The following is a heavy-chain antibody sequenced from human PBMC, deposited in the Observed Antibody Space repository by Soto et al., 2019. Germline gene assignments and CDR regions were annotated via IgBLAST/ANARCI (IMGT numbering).Heavy chain of an antibody. J-gene: IGHJ6*02. Sequence: SVKVSCKASGGTFSSYAISGVREAPGQGLEWMGGIIPIFGTANYAQKFQGRVTITADESTSTAYMELSSLRSEDTAVYYCARLPSPDILTGYYYYGMDVWGQGSTVTFAS. CDR3: ARLPSPDILTGYYYYGMDV. V-gene: IGHV1-69*13. CDR2: IIPIFGTA. CDR1: GGTFSSYA. D-gene: IGHD3-9*01.